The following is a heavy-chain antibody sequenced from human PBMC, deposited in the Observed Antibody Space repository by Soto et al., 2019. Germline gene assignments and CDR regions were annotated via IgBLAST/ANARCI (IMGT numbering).Heavy chain of an antibody. J-gene: IGHJ4*02. CDR2: INPIVSMS. Sequence: QVQLVQSGTEVKKPGSSVKVSCKASGDTFSFYTINWVRQAPGLGLEWVGRINPIVSMSNYAQKFQGRVSMTADKSTSTAYMELRSLRSDDTAVYFCAASYGSGYRAFDYWGQGALVTVSS. V-gene: IGHV1-69*02. CDR3: AASYGSGYRAFDY. CDR1: GDTFSFYT. D-gene: IGHD3-10*01.